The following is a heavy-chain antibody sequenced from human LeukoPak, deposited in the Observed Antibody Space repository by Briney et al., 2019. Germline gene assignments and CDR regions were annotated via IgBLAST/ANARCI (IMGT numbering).Heavy chain of an antibody. J-gene: IGHJ1*01. V-gene: IGHV4-39*01. D-gene: IGHD2-2*02. CDR1: GGSISDISYY. CDR3: ASFIVVVPAAIGFYFQH. Sequence: SETLSLTCTVSGGSISDISYYWGWIRQPPGKDLEWIGRIHYSGSTSYKASLKSRVTISVDTSKNQFSLKLSSVTAADTAVYYCASFIVVVPAAIGFYFQHWGQGTLVTVSS. CDR2: IHYSGST.